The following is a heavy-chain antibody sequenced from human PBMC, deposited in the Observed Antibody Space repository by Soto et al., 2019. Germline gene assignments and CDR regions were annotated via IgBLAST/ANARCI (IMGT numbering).Heavy chain of an antibody. CDR3: ARDQGYYYDSSGYYSG. CDR2: IIPIFGTA. D-gene: IGHD3-22*01. V-gene: IGHV1-69*01. J-gene: IGHJ4*02. Sequence: QVQLVQSGAEVKKPGSSVKVSCKASGGTFSSYAISWVRQAPGQGLEWMGGIIPIFGTANYAQKFQGRVTITADESTSTAYKELSSLRSEDTAVYYCARDQGYYYDSSGYYSGWGQGTLVTVSS. CDR1: GGTFSSYA.